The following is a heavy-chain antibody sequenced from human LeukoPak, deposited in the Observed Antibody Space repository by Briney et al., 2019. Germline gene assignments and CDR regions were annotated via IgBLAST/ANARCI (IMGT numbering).Heavy chain of an antibody. V-gene: IGHV3-53*01. Sequence: GGSLGLSCAASGLTVGSNSMSWVRRSPGKGLVWVSVIYSGGSTYYADSVNGRFTISRDNSRNILFLQMSSLRAEDTALYYCASAREYCGSAECYEYFQHWGQGTLVTVSS. D-gene: IGHD2-21*01. CDR2: IYSGGST. CDR3: ASAREYCGSAECYEYFQH. J-gene: IGHJ1*01. CDR1: GLTVGSNS.